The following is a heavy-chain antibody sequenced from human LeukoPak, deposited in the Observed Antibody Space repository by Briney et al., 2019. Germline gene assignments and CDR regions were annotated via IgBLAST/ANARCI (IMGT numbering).Heavy chain of an antibody. Sequence: SETLSLTSAVYGGSFSGYYWSWIRQPPGKGLEWIGEINHSGSTNYNPSLKSRVTISVDTSKNQFSLKLSSVTAADTAVYYCARHRGYSSSSSFSVWGQGTLVTVSS. CDR3: ARHRGYSSSSSFSV. V-gene: IGHV4-34*01. CDR2: INHSGST. D-gene: IGHD6-6*01. J-gene: IGHJ4*02. CDR1: GGSFSGYY.